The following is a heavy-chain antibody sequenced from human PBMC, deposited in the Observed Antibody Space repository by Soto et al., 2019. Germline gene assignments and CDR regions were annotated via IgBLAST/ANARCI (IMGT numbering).Heavy chain of an antibody. CDR3: ARETETRGWDY. J-gene: IGHJ4*02. CDR1: GFTFSSYE. V-gene: IGHV3-48*03. Sequence: EVQLVESGGGLVQPGGSLRLSCAGSGFTFSSYEMNWVRQAPGEGLEWVSYISSSGSTIYYADSVKGRFTISRDNAKNSLYLQMNSLRAEDTAVYYCARETETRGWDYWGQGTLVTVSS. CDR2: ISSSGSTI.